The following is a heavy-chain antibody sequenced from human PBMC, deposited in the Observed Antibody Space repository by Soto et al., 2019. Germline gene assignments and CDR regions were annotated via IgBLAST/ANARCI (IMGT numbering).Heavy chain of an antibody. CDR2: INPNSGCT. CDR3: ASAYCSGGSCYRLPFDY. Sequence: ASVKVSCKASGYTFTGYYMHWVLQAPGQGLEWMGWINPNSGCTNYAQKFQGRVTMTRDTSISTAYMELSRLRSDDTAVYYCASAYCSGGSCYRLPFDYWGQATLVTVSS. CDR1: GYTFTGYY. J-gene: IGHJ4*02. D-gene: IGHD2-15*01. V-gene: IGHV1-2*02.